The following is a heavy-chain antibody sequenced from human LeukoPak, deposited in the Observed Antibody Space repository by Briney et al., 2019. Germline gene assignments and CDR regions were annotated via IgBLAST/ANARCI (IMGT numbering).Heavy chain of an antibody. CDR3: ARMTTVTTGVFDI. J-gene: IGHJ3*02. CDR2: ISIISSYI. CDR1: GFTFSSYS. D-gene: IGHD4-17*01. Sequence: GGSLRLSCAASGFTFSSYSMNWVRQAPGKGLEWVSSISIISSYIYYADSVKGRFTLSRDNAKNSLYLQMNSLRAEDKAVYYCARMTTVTTGVFDIWGQGTMVTVSS. V-gene: IGHV3-21*01.